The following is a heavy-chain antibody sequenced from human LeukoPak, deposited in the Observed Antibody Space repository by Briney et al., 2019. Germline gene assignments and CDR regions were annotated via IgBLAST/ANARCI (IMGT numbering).Heavy chain of an antibody. D-gene: IGHD3-22*01. V-gene: IGHV3-30*18. CDR1: RFTFSSYG. Sequence: HPGGSLRLSCAASRFTFSSYGMHWVRQAPGKGLEWVAVISYDGSNKYYADSVKGRFTISRDNSKNTLYMQMNCLRAEDTAVYYCAKTGGPYYYDSSGYYVFDYWGQGTLVTVSS. CDR3: AKTGGPYYYDSSGYYVFDY. J-gene: IGHJ4*02. CDR2: ISYDGSNK.